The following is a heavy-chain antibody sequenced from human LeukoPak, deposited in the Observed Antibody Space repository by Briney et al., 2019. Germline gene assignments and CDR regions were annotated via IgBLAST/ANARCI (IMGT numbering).Heavy chain of an antibody. Sequence: GGSLRLSCAASGFTVTSNYMSWVRQAPGKGLEWVSIIFDDDQTHYADSVKGRFTISREKYKNSLYFQMDSLRAEDTAVYYCARHYSDYLTYFDYWGQGTLVTVSS. D-gene: IGHD4-11*01. V-gene: IGHV3-66*04. CDR2: IFDDDQT. CDR1: GFTVTSNY. CDR3: ARHYSDYLTYFDY. J-gene: IGHJ4*02.